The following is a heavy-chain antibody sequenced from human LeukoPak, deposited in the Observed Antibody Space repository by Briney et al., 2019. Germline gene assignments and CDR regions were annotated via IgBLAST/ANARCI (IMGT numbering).Heavy chain of an antibody. V-gene: IGHV3-23*01. CDR1: GFTFSSYA. CDR3: AKAPDDYGGNSLLY. J-gene: IGHJ4*02. Sequence: PSGGSLRLSCAASGFTFSSYAMSWVRQAPGKGREWVSAICCSCGSTHYADSMSGRFPISRDNSKNTLSLQMNSLRAEDTAVYYCAKAPDDYGGNSLLYWGQGTLVTVSS. CDR2: ICCSCGST. D-gene: IGHD4-23*01.